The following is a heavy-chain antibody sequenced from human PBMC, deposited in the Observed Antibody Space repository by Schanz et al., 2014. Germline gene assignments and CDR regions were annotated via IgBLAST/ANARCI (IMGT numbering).Heavy chain of an antibody. CDR1: GYTFTSYS. D-gene: IGHD5-12*01. J-gene: IGHJ3*02. V-gene: IGHV1-18*04. Sequence: QVQLVQSGAEVKKPGASVKVSCKASGYTFTSYSMHWVRQAPGQGLEWMGWISAYNGHTDYAQKLQGRVTLTTDTSTSAVYLELSSLRSDDTAVYYCARGGGPEDVFDIWGQGTILTVSS. CDR3: ARGGGPEDVFDI. CDR2: ISAYNGHT.